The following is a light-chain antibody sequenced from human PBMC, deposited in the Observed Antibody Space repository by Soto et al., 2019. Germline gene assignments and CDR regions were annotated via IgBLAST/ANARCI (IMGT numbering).Light chain of an antibody. CDR2: EFK. CDR1: SSDIVNYNL. CDR3: SSFATSGSL. J-gene: IGLJ3*02. Sequence: QSALTQPASVSGSPGQSITISCTGTSSDIVNYNLVSWYQQYPGKAPKLIIYEFKKRPSGISDRFSGSKSGNAASLTISGLQAEDEADYYCSSFATSGSLFGGGTKLTVL. V-gene: IGLV2-23*02.